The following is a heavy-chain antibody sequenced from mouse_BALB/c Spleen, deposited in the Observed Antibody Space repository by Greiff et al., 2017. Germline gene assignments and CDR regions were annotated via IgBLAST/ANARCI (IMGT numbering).Heavy chain of an antibody. J-gene: IGHJ3*01. CDR2: ISSGSSTI. V-gene: IGHV5-17*02. CDR3: ARSYGSSPWFAY. Sequence: DVKLVESGGGLVQPGGSRKLSCAASGFTFSSFGMHWVRQAPEKGLEWVAYISSGSSTIYYADTVKGRFTISRDNPKNTLFLQMTSLRSEDTAMYYCARSYGSSPWFAYWGQGTLVTVSA. CDR1: GFTFSSFG. D-gene: IGHD1-1*01.